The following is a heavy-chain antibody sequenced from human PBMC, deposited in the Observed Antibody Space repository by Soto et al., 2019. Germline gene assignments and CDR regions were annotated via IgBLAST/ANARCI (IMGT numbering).Heavy chain of an antibody. CDR2: FDPEDGET. Sequence: ASVKVSCKVSGYTLTELSMHWVRQAPGKGLEWMGGFDPEDGETIYAQKFQGRVTMTEDTSTGTAYMELSSLRSEDTAVYYCARDGYGDTVFDFWGQGTLVTVSS. J-gene: IGHJ4*02. D-gene: IGHD4-17*01. V-gene: IGHV1-24*01. CDR1: GYTLTELS. CDR3: ARDGYGDTVFDF.